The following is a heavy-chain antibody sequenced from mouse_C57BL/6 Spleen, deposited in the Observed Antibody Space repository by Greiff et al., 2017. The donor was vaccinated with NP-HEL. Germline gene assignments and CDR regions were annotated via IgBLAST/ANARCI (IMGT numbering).Heavy chain of an antibody. Sequence: QVHVKQPGAELVKPGASVKLSCKASGYTFTSYWMHWVKQRPGQGLEWIGMIHPNSGSTNYNEKFKSKATLTVDKSSSTAYMQLSSLTSEDSAVYYCAREDDYPWFAYWGQGTLVTVSA. CDR1: GYTFTSYW. CDR2: IHPNSGST. V-gene: IGHV1-64*01. J-gene: IGHJ3*01. D-gene: IGHD2-4*01. CDR3: AREDDYPWFAY.